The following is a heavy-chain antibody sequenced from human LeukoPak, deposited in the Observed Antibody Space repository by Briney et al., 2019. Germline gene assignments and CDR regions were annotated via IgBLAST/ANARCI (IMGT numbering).Heavy chain of an antibody. CDR2: IIPIFGTA. V-gene: IGHV1-69*01. CDR1: GGTFSSYA. Sequence: ASVKVSCKASGGTFSSYAISWVRQAPGQGLEWMGGIIPIFGTADYAQKFQGRVTITADESTSTAYMELSSLRSEDTAVYYCARGMGIAAAGRMSYYYYGMDVWGQGTTVTVSS. J-gene: IGHJ6*02. CDR3: ARGMGIAAAGRMSYYYYGMDV. D-gene: IGHD6-13*01.